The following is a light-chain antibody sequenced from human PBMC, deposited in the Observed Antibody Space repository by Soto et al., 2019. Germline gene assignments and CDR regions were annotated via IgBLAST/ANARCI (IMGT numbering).Light chain of an antibody. CDR3: HQYGSLPWT. V-gene: IGKV3-20*01. J-gene: IGKJ1*01. CDR1: QSVSSSY. Sequence: EIVLTQSPCTLSLSPGERATVSCRASQSVSSSYLAWYQHKPGQAPRLLFYGASTRATGIPDRFGVSGSGTDFTLTISRLEPEDFAVYYCHQYGSLPWTFGQGTKVDI. CDR2: GAS.